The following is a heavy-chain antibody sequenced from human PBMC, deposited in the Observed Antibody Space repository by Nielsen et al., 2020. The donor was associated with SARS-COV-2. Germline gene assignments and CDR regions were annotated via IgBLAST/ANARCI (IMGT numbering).Heavy chain of an antibody. CDR2: SYTSGST. CDR1: GGSISSYY. CDR3: ARGLYYYDSSGYYFDY. Sequence: SETLSLTCTVSGGSISSYYWSWIRQPAGKGLEWSGRSYTSGSTNYNPSLKSRVTMSVDTSKNQFSLKLSSVTAADTAVYYCARGLYYYDSSGYYFDYLGQGTLVTVSS. J-gene: IGHJ4*02. D-gene: IGHD3-22*01. V-gene: IGHV4-4*07.